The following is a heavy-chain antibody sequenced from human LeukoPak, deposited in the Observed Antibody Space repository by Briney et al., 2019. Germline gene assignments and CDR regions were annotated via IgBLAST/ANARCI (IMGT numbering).Heavy chain of an antibody. J-gene: IGHJ4*02. CDR1: GYTFTGYY. D-gene: IGHD3-10*01. V-gene: IGHV1-2*02. CDR2: INPNSGGT. CDR3: ARDSYYGSGSYGDY. Sequence: PWASVKVSCKASGYTFTGYYMHWVRQAPGQGLEWMGWINPNSGGTNYAQKFQGRVTMTRDTSISTAYMELSRLRSDDTAVYYCARDSYYGSGSYGDYWGQGTLVTVSS.